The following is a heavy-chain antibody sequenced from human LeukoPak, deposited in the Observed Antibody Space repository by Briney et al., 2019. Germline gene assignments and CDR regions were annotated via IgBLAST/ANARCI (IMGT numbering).Heavy chain of an antibody. CDR3: ATLRVTMVRGVITYYYGMDV. Sequence: ASVKVSCKVSGYTLTELSMHCVRQAPGKGLAWMGGFDPEDGETIYAQKFQGRVTMTEDTSTDTAYMELSSLRSEDTAVYYCATLRVTMVRGVITYYYGMDVWGKGTTVTVSS. J-gene: IGHJ6*04. D-gene: IGHD3-10*01. CDR2: FDPEDGET. CDR1: GYTLTELS. V-gene: IGHV1-24*01.